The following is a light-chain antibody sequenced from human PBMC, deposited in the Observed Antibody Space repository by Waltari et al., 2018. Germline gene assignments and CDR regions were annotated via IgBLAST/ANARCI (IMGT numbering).Light chain of an antibody. CDR3: CSYAGRNIWV. CDR2: EVI. V-gene: IGLV2-23*02. J-gene: IGLJ3*02. Sequence: QSALTQPASVSGSPGQSITISCTGTSSDVGFYTLFSWYQQHPGKAPELVVYEVISRPSGVSNRFSGSKSGNTASLTISGLQAEDEADYYCCSYAGRNIWVFGGGTKLTVL. CDR1: SSDVGFYTL.